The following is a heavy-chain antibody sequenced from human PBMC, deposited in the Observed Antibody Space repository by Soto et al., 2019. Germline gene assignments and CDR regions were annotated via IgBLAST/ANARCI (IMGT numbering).Heavy chain of an antibody. CDR1: GYRFTSYW. Sequence: GESLKLSCRGSGYRFTSYWISWVRQMPGKGLEWMGRIDPSNSYTHYSPSFHGHVTISADNSISTAYLQWSNLRAPDTAIYYCEFLETSLDFDFWGQGTLVTVSS. V-gene: IGHV5-10-1*01. CDR2: IDPSNSYT. J-gene: IGHJ4*02. D-gene: IGHD3-3*02. CDR3: EFLETSLDFDF.